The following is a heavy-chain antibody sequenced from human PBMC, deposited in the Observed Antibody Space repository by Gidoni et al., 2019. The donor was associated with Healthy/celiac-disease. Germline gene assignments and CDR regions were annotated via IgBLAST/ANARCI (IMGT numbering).Heavy chain of an antibody. V-gene: IGHV3-30-3*01. CDR3: ASSTSGEVGWFDP. D-gene: IGHD4-17*01. CDR1: GFTFSSYA. J-gene: IGHJ5*02. Sequence: QEQLVESGGGVVQPGRSLRLSCAASGFTFSSYAMHWVRQAPGKGLEWVAVISYDGSNKYYADSVKGRFTISRDNSKNTLYLQMNSLRAEDTAVYYCASSTSGEVGWFDPWGQGTMVTVSS. CDR2: ISYDGSNK.